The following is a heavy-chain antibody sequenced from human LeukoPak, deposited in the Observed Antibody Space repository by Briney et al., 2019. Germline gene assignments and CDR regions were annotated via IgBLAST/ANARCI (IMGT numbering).Heavy chain of an antibody. V-gene: IGHV4-59*01. CDR3: ARYGRDGYKLNLRYFDY. Sequence: KPGGARSLSCAASGFTLSSYSMTGVRPAPRKGLDGIGYIYYSGSTNYNPSLKSRVTISVDTSKNPFSLKLSSVTAADTAVYYCARYGRDGYKLNLRYFDYWGQGTLVTVSS. CDR2: IYYSGST. D-gene: IGHD5-24*01. J-gene: IGHJ4*02. CDR1: GFTLSSYS.